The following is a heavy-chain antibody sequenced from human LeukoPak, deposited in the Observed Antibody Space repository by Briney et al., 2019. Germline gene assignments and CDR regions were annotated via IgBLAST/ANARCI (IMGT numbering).Heavy chain of an antibody. V-gene: IGHV3-23*01. CDR2: ISPRSDFT. CDR1: GFSFSSHS. D-gene: IGHD6-6*01. Sequence: QPGGSLRLSCTASGFSFSSHSMTWVRQAPGKGLDWVSTISPRSDFTFYADSVKGRFTVSRDNSRNTLYLHMSTLRAEDTAVYYCAKPVSLEYSSSFDYWGQGTLVTVSS. CDR3: AKPVSLEYSSSFDY. J-gene: IGHJ4*02.